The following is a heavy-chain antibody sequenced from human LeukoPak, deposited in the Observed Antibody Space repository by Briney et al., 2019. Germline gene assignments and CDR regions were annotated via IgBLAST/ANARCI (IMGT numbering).Heavy chain of an antibody. CDR1: RITLSNYG. CDR2: ISGSSGTT. D-gene: IGHD3-22*01. CDR3: AKRGVVIRVILVGFHKEAYYFDS. Sequence: GGSLRLSCAVSRITLSNYGMGWVRQAPGEGLEWVAGISGSSGTTNYADSVKGRFTISRDNPKNTLYLQMNSLRAEYTAVYLCAKRGVVIRVILVGFHKEAYYFDSWGQGALVTVSS. V-gene: IGHV3-23*01. J-gene: IGHJ4*02.